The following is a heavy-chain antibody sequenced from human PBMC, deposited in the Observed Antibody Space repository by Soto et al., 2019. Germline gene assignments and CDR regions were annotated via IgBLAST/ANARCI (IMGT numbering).Heavy chain of an antibody. J-gene: IGHJ3*01. V-gene: IGHV4-34*01. CDR2: INHSGST. Sequence: QVQLQQWGAGLLKPSETLSLTCAVYGGSFTDYYWTWISQPPGKGLAWIGEINHSGSTNYNPSLKNLVTISRDTSKIQFSLKVNSVTAADTAVYFCARVRARLLSHAFDCWGHGTLVTVSA. CDR3: ARVRARLLSHAFDC. D-gene: IGHD3-16*02. CDR1: GGSFTDYY.